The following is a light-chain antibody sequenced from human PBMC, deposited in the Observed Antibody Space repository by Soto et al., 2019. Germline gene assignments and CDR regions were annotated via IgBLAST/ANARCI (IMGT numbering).Light chain of an antibody. J-gene: IGLJ2*01. CDR1: SSDIGGYDY. Sequence: QSVLTQPASVSGSPGQSITLSCTGTSSDIGGYDYVSWYQRHPGKAPKLIIYDVNNRPSGVSNRFSGSKSGNTASLTISGRQAEDEADYDCTSYASGSSHVVFGGGTKLTVL. CDR3: TSYASGSSHVV. CDR2: DVN. V-gene: IGLV2-14*01.